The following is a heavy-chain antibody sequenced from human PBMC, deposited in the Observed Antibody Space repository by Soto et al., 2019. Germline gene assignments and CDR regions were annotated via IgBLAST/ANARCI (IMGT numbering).Heavy chain of an antibody. CDR3: ARGRKGIVVVPAAFDI. V-gene: IGHV4-39*01. J-gene: IGHJ3*02. CDR1: GGSISSSSYY. D-gene: IGHD2-2*01. CDR2: IYYSGST. Sequence: SETLSLTCTVSGGSISSSSYYWGWIRQPPGKGLEWIGSIYYSGSTYYNPSLKSRVTISEDTSKNQFSLKLSSVTAADTAVYYCARGRKGIVVVPAAFDIWGQGTMVTVSS.